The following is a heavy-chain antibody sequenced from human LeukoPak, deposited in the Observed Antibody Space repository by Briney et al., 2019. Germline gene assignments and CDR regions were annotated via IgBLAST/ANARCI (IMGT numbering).Heavy chain of an antibody. D-gene: IGHD4-11*01. CDR2: ISYDGSNK. Sequence: GGSLRLSCAASGFTFSGYGMHWVRQAPGKGLEWVAVISYDGSNKYYADSVKGRFTISRDNSKNTLYLQMNSLRAEDTAVYYCAKDDDDYPFDYWGQGTLVTVSS. CDR1: GFTFSGYG. J-gene: IGHJ4*02. CDR3: AKDDDDYPFDY. V-gene: IGHV3-30*18.